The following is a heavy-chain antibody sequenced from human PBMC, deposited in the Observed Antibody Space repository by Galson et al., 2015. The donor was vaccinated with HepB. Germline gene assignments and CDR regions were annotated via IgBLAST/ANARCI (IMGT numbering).Heavy chain of an antibody. CDR3: AKEEHYGDTPVKYLDC. V-gene: IGHV3-30*18. CDR1: GFPFSAYG. D-gene: IGHD4-17*01. CDR2: ISYDDTYK. Sequence: SLRLSCAASGFPFSAYGMHWVRQAPGKGLEWVALISYDDTYKYYAASVKDRFTISRDNPKNTLYLHMNSLRAEDTALYYCAKEEHYGDTPVKYLDCWGQGTLVTVSP. J-gene: IGHJ4*02.